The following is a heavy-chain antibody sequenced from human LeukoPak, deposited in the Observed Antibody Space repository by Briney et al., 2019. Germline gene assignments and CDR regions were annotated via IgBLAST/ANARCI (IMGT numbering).Heavy chain of an antibody. V-gene: IGHV4-31*03. CDR2: IYYSGST. J-gene: IGHJ4*02. D-gene: IGHD5-24*01. Sequence: SQTLSLTCTVSGDSISSGGYYWRWIRQHPGKGLEWIGYIYYSGSTYYNPSLKSRVTISVDTSNNQFSLELSSVTAADTAVYYFARTPGLAGYIHFDYWGQGTLVTVSS. CDR3: ARTPGLAGYIHFDY. CDR1: GDSISSGGYY.